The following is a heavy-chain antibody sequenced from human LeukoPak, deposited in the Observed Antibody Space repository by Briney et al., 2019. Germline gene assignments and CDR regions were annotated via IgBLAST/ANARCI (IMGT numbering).Heavy chain of an antibody. V-gene: IGHV3-33*06. J-gene: IGHJ3*02. CDR3: AKDQYSSSDSAFDI. Sequence: AGRSLRLSCAASGFTFSSHGMHWVRQAPGKGLEWVAVIWYDGSNKYYADSVKGRFTISRDNSKNTLYLQMNSLRAEDTAVYYCAKDQYSSSDSAFDIWGQGTMVTVSS. CDR2: IWYDGSNK. CDR1: GFTFSSHG. D-gene: IGHD6-6*01.